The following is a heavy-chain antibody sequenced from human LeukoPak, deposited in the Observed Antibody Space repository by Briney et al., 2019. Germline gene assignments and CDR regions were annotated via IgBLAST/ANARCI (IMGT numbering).Heavy chain of an antibody. Sequence: ASVEVSCKASGYTFTSYYMHWVRQAPGQGLEWMGIINPSGGSTSYAQKFQGRVTMTRDTSTSTVYMELSSLRSEDTAVYYCARAPSKWLVRLHIDYWGQGTLVTVSS. CDR3: ARAPSKWLVRLHIDY. CDR2: INPSGGST. CDR1: GYTFTSYY. J-gene: IGHJ4*02. V-gene: IGHV1-46*01. D-gene: IGHD6-19*01.